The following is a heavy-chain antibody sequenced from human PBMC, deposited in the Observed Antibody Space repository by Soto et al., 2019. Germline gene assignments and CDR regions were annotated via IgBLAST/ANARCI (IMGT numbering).Heavy chain of an antibody. J-gene: IGHJ3*02. Sequence: EVQLVESGGGLVQPGGSLRLSCAASGFTFSSYWMHWVRQAPGKGLVWVSRINSDGSSTSYADSVKGRFTISRDNAKNTLYLQMNSLRAEDTAVYYCASLLASTGAFDIWGQGTMVIVSS. V-gene: IGHV3-74*01. CDR1: GFTFSSYW. CDR3: ASLLASTGAFDI. CDR2: INSDGSST. D-gene: IGHD2-21*01.